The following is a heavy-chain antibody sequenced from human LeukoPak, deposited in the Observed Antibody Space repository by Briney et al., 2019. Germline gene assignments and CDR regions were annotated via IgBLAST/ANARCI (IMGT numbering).Heavy chain of an antibody. Sequence: SETLSLTCSVSGGSISNYYWSWIRQPPGKGLEWIAYIHNTGTTNYSPSLKSRVTISLDTSRNQFSLKLSSVTAADSAVYYCARMEGSGISHIGGQGTVVTASS. V-gene: IGHV4-59*01. D-gene: IGHD3-10*01. CDR3: ARMEGSGISHI. J-gene: IGHJ3*01. CDR2: IHNTGTT. CDR1: GGSISNYY.